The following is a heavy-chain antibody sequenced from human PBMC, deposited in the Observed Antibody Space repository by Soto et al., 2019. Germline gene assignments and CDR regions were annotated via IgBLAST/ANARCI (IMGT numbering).Heavy chain of an antibody. Sequence: PGGSLRLSCAASGFTFSSYSMNWVRQAPGKGLEWVSYISGSGSTIHYADSVKGRFTISRDNAKNSLYLQMSSLRAEDTAVYYCARFPHGDYFDYWGQGTLVTVSS. D-gene: IGHD4-17*01. J-gene: IGHJ4*02. CDR2: ISGSGSTI. CDR1: GFTFSSYS. V-gene: IGHV3-48*04. CDR3: ARFPHGDYFDY.